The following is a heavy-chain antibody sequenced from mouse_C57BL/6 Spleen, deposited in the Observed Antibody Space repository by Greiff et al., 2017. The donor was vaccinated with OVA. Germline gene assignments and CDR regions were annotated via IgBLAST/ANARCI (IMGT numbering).Heavy chain of an antibody. V-gene: IGHV1-9*01. CDR2: ILPGSGST. Sequence: QVQLQQSGAELMKPGASVTLSCKATGYTFTGYWIEWVKQRPGHGLEWIGEILPGSGSTTYNEKFKGKATFTADTSSNTAYMQLSSLTTEDSAIYYCARARDSSGLWDYWGQGTTLTVSS. CDR1: GYTFTGYW. CDR3: ARARDSSGLWDY. J-gene: IGHJ2*01. D-gene: IGHD3-2*02.